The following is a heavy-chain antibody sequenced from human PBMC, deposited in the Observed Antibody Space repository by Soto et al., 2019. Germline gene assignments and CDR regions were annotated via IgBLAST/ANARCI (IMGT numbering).Heavy chain of an antibody. V-gene: IGHV1-69*13. J-gene: IGHJ4*02. CDR2: IIPIFGTA. Sequence: SVKVSCKASGGTFSSYAISWLLQAPGQGLEWMGGIIPIFGTANYAQKFQGRVTITADESTSTAYMELSSLRSEDTAVYYCARESRYCSGVSCYFLPGIDYWGQGTLVTVSS. CDR1: GGTFSSYA. D-gene: IGHD2-15*01. CDR3: ARESRYCSGVSCYFLPGIDY.